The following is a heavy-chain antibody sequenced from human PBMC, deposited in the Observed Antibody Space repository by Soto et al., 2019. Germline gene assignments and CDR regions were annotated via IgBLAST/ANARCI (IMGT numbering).Heavy chain of an antibody. J-gene: IGHJ4*02. CDR1: GFSFSKYG. V-gene: IGHV3-30*03. D-gene: IGHD2-2*02. Sequence: GGSLRLSCVASGFSFSKYGMHWVRQAPGKGLEWVALISYDGSETHYAESVKGRFTISRDNAKNTLYLKMISLRAEDTAVYYCARGGVGRYCSSTSCYTWVFDYWGQGTLVTGSS. CDR3: ARGGVGRYCSSTSCYTWVFDY. CDR2: ISYDGSET.